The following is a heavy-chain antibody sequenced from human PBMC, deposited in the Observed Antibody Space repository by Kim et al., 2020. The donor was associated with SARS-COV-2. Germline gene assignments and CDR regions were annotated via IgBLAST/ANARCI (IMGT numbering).Heavy chain of an antibody. J-gene: IGHJ6*02. CDR1: GGTFSSYA. CDR2: IIPIFGTA. Sequence: SVKVSCKASGGTFSSYAISWVRQAPGQGLEWMGGIIPIFGTANYAQKFQGRVTITADESTSTAYMELSSLRSEDTAVYYCARDRRGYCSSTSCSSPLLYGMDVWGQGTTVTVSS. V-gene: IGHV1-69*13. D-gene: IGHD2-2*01. CDR3: ARDRRGYCSSTSCSSPLLYGMDV.